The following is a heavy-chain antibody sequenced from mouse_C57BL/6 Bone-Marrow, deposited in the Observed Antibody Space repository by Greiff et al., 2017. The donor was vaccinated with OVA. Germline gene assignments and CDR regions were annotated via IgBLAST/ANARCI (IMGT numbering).Heavy chain of an antibody. Sequence: QVQLQQSGPGLVQPSQRLSITCTVSGFSLTSYGVHWVRQSPGKGLEWLGVIWRGGSTDYNAAFMSRLSITKDNSKSQVFFKMNSLQADDTAIYYCAKTPYYGSSPWYFDVWGTGTTVTVSS. CDR2: IWRGGST. V-gene: IGHV2-5*01. D-gene: IGHD1-1*01. CDR1: GFSLTSYG. J-gene: IGHJ1*03. CDR3: AKTPYYGSSPWYFDV.